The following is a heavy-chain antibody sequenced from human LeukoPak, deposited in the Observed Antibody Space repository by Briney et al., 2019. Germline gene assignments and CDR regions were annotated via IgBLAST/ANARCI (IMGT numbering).Heavy chain of an antibody. CDR1: GFSFSDYE. Sequence: PGGSLRLSCAASGFSFSDYEMNWVRQAPRKGLEWASCTSSSGGGMSCADSVKGRFTISRDNAKNSLYLQMNSLRAEDTSVYYCARSYMVRGVGYYGMDVWGQGTTVTVSS. V-gene: IGHV3-48*03. D-gene: IGHD3-10*01. J-gene: IGHJ6*02. CDR3: ARSYMVRGVGYYGMDV. CDR2: TSSSGGGM.